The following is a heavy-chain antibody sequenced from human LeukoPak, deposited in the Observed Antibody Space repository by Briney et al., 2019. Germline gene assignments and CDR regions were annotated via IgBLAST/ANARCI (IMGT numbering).Heavy chain of an antibody. V-gene: IGHV4-34*01. CDR3: ARRGLTGYYV. J-gene: IGHJ4*02. CDR1: GGSFSGYY. CDR2: INHSGST. D-gene: IGHD3-9*01. Sequence: SETLSLTCAVYGGSFSGYYWSWIRQPPGKGLEWIGEINHSGSTNYNPSLKSRVTISVDTSKNQFSLKLSSVTAADTAVYYCARRGLTGYYVWGQGTLVTVSS.